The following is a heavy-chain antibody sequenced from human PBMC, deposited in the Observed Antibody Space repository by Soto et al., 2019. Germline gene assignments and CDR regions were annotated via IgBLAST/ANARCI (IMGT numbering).Heavy chain of an antibody. D-gene: IGHD5-12*01. V-gene: IGHV4-59*01. J-gene: IGHJ6*02. CDR1: GDSIRSYY. Sequence: SETLSLTCTVSGDSIRSYYWTWMRQPPGKGLELIGYIYYSGSTRYNPSLKSRVTISVDMSKNQFSLKLSSVIAADTAVYYCARAYGGFDNGLDVWGQGTAVTVSS. CDR2: IYYSGST. CDR3: ARAYGGFDNGLDV.